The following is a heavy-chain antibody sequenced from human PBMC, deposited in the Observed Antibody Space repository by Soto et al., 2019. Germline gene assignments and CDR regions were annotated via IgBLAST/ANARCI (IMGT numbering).Heavy chain of an antibody. Sequence: EVQLVESGGGLVQPEGSLRLSCAASGFTFSDYYMDWVRQAPGKGLEWVGRIKNKANSYTTEYAAPVKGRFIIPRDDSKNSVFRQMSRLKTDATAVYYCTRVRLGRSLSSDYWGQGILVTVS. J-gene: IGHJ4*02. D-gene: IGHD6-19*01. CDR1: GFTFSDYY. CDR3: TRVRLGRSLSSDY. CDR2: IKNKANSYTT. V-gene: IGHV3-72*01.